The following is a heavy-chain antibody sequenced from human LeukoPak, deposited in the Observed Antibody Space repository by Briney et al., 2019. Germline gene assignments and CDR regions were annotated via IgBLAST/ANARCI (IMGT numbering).Heavy chain of an antibody. CDR2: IYYSGST. Sequence: SETLSLTCTVSGGSISSYYWSWIRQPPGKGLEWIGYIYYSGSTNYNPSLKSRVTISVDTSKNQFSLKLSSVTAADTAVYYCARQAAAEVIIDYWGQGTLVAVSS. J-gene: IGHJ4*02. CDR1: GGSISSYY. V-gene: IGHV4-59*08. CDR3: ARQAAAEVIIDY. D-gene: IGHD6-13*01.